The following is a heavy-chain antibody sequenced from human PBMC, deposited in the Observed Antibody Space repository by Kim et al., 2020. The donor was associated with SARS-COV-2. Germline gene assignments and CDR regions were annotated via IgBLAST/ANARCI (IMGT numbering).Heavy chain of an antibody. V-gene: IGHV4-39*01. CDR1: GGSISSSSYY. Sequence: SETLSLTCTVSGGSISSSSYYWGWIRQPPGKGLEWIASIYYSGRTYYNPSLQSRVTISVDTSKNQFSLKLNSVTAADTAFYYCARGPRSSWSAAYFQH. CDR3: ARGPRSSWSAAYFQH. J-gene: IGHJ1*01. D-gene: IGHD6-13*01. CDR2: IYYSGRT.